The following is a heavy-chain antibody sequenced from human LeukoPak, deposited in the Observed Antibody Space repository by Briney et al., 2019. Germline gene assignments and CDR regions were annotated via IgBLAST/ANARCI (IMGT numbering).Heavy chain of an antibody. Sequence: PGGSLRLSCAASGFTFSSYDMPWVRQATGKGLEWVSAIGTAGDTYYPGSVKGRFTISRENAKNSLYLQMNSLRAGDTAVYYCARAKEYSDAFDIWGQGTMVTVSS. V-gene: IGHV3-13*01. J-gene: IGHJ3*02. CDR1: GFTFSSYD. D-gene: IGHD2-15*01. CDR2: IGTAGDT. CDR3: ARAKEYSDAFDI.